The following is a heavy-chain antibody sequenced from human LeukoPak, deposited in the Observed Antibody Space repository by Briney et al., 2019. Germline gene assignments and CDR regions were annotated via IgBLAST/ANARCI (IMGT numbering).Heavy chain of an antibody. V-gene: IGHV1-18*01. CDR1: GYTFTSYG. CDR2: ISAYKGNT. CDR3: ARDTRSITMIVVVTRSTAFDI. Sequence: ASVKVSCKASGYTFTSYGISWVRQAPGQGLEWMGWISAYKGNTNYAQKLQGRVTMTTDTSTSTAYMELRSLRSDDTAVYYCARDTRSITMIVVVTRSTAFDIWGQGTMVTVSS. D-gene: IGHD3-22*01. J-gene: IGHJ3*02.